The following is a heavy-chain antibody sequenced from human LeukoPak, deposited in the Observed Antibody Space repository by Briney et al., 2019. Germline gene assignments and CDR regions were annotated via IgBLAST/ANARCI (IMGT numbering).Heavy chain of an antibody. J-gene: IGHJ3*02. CDR1: GGSIISSDYH. CDR2: ISYGGNT. CDR3: ARHCCSGPAKRVFDI. Sequence: SETLSLTCTVSGGSIISSDYHWGWVRQPPGKGLEWIGTISYGGNTDYNPSLRSRVTISVDTSNNQFSLRLGSVTAADTAVYHCARHCCSGPAKRVFDIWGQGTMVTVSS. V-gene: IGHV4-39*01. D-gene: IGHD2-15*01.